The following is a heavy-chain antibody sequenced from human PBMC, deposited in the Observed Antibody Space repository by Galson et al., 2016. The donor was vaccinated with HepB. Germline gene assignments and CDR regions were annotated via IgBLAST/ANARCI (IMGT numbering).Heavy chain of an antibody. Sequence: SLRLSCAASGFTVSSNYMNWVRQAPGKGLEWVSVIYSGGTTYYAGSVKGRFTIPRDNSKNTLYLQMNSLRAEDTAVYYCAGLSGSYYFGMDVWGQGTTVTVSS. D-gene: IGHD1-26*01. V-gene: IGHV3-53*01. J-gene: IGHJ6*02. CDR3: AGLSGSYYFGMDV. CDR2: IYSGGTT. CDR1: GFTVSSNY.